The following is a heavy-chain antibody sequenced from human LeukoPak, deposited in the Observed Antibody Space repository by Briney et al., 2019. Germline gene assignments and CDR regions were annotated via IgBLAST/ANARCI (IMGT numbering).Heavy chain of an antibody. Sequence: GGSLRLSCAASGFTFSSYAMSRVRQAPGKGLEWVSAISGSGGSTYYADYVKGRFTISRDNSKNTLYLQMNSLKAEDTAVYYCAKDAQGASYYDILTGYYRNWFDAWGQGTLGTVS. CDR1: GFTFSSYA. CDR3: AKDAQGASYYDILTGYYRNWFDA. CDR2: ISGSGGST. D-gene: IGHD3-9*01. J-gene: IGHJ5*02. V-gene: IGHV3-23*01.